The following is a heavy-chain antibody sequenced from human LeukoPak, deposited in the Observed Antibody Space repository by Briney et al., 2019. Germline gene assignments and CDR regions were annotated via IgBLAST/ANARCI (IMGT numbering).Heavy chain of an antibody. J-gene: IGHJ6*04. D-gene: IGHD4/OR15-4a*01. CDR3: ARVSTIRKREDV. CDR1: GYTFTGYY. Sequence: ASVKVSCKASGYTFTGYYMHWVRQAPGQGLEWRGWINPNSGGTNYAQKFQGRVTMTRDTSISTAYMELSRLRSDDTAVYYCARVSTIRKREDVWGKGTTVTVSS. CDR2: INPNSGGT. V-gene: IGHV1-2*02.